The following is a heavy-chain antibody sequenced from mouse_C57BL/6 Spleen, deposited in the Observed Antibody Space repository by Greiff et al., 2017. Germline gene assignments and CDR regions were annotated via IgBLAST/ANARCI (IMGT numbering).Heavy chain of an antibody. CDR1: GYTFTSYW. J-gene: IGHJ4*01. Sequence: QVQLQQSGAELAKPGASVKLSCKASGYTFTSYWMHWVKQRPGQGLEWIGYINPSSGYTKYNQKFKDKATLTVDKSSSTAYMQLSSLTYEDSAVYYCARWGDYDWAMDYWGQGTSVTVSS. CDR2: INPSSGYT. CDR3: ARWGDYDWAMDY. D-gene: IGHD2-4*01. V-gene: IGHV1-7*01.